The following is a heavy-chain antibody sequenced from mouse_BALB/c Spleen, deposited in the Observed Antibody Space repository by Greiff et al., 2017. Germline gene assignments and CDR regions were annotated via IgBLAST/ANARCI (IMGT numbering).Heavy chain of an antibody. CDR2: IYPGDGDT. CDR1: GYTFTSYW. D-gene: IGHD1-1*01. V-gene: IGHV1-87*01. Sequence: VQLQQSGAELARPGASVKLSCKASGYTFTSYWMQWVKQRPGQGLEWSGAIYPGDGDTRYTQKFKGKATLTADKSSSTAYMQLSSLASEDSAVYYCARCPNPSMTTVVDYWGQGTTLTVSS. J-gene: IGHJ2*01. CDR3: ARCPNPSMTTVVDY.